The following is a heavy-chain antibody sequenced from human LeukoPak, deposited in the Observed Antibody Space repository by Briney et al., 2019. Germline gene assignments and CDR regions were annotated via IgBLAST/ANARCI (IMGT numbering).Heavy chain of an antibody. V-gene: IGHV4-59*12. Sequence: SETLSLTCTVSGGSISSYYWSWIRQPPGKGLEWIGYIYYSGSTNYNPSLKSRVTISVDTSKNQFSLKLSSVTAADTAVYYCARGNCSSTSRGSGFDPWGQGTLVTVSS. J-gene: IGHJ5*02. CDR2: IYYSGST. CDR1: GGSISSYY. D-gene: IGHD2-2*01. CDR3: ARGNCSSTSRGSGFDP.